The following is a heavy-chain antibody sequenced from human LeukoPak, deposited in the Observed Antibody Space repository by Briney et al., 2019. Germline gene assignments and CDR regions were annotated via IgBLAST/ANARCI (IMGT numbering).Heavy chain of an antibody. J-gene: IGHJ4*02. CDR1: GYMFSSYW. D-gene: IGHD2-2*03. Sequence: GESLKISCQDSGYMFSSYWIAWVRQMPGKGLEYIGIIYPGDSDIRYSPSFQGQVTISADKSISTAYLQWSSLKASDTAMYYCAFGYCSSTSCYVFDYWGQGTLVTVSS. CDR3: AFGYCSSTSCYVFDY. V-gene: IGHV5-51*01. CDR2: IYPGDSDI.